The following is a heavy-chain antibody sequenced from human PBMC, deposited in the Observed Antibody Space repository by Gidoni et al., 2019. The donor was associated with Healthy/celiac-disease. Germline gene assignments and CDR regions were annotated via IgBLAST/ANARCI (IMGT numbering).Heavy chain of an antibody. CDR1: GFPFSSYA. Sequence: QVQLVESGGGVVQPGRSLRLSCAASGFPFSSYAMHWVRQAPGKGLEWVAVISYDGSNKYYADSVKGRFTISRDNSKNTLYLQMNSLRAEDTAVYYCARATTMVRGVRYFDLWGRGTLVTVSS. J-gene: IGHJ2*01. CDR3: ARATTMVRGVRYFDL. CDR2: ISYDGSNK. V-gene: IGHV3-30*04. D-gene: IGHD3-10*01.